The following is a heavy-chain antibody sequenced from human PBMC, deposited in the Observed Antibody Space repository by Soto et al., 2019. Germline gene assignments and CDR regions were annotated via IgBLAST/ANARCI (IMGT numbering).Heavy chain of an antibody. Sequence: EVQLVESGGGLVKPGGSLRLSCAASGFTFSNAWMNWVRQAPGKGLEWVGRIKSKTDGGTTDYAAPEKGRFTISRDDSKNTLYLQMNSLKTEDTAVYYCTTDSIAAAETQYYYYYYGMDVWGQGTTVTVSS. D-gene: IGHD6-13*01. CDR2: IKSKTDGGTT. CDR3: TTDSIAAAETQYYYYYYGMDV. CDR1: GFTFSNAW. V-gene: IGHV3-15*07. J-gene: IGHJ6*02.